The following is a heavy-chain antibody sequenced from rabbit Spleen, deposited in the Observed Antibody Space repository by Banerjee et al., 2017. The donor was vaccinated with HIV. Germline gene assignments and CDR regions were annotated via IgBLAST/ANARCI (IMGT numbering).Heavy chain of an antibody. J-gene: IGHJ4*01. CDR3: ARDGAGGSYFAL. CDR2: IDPVFGIT. D-gene: IGHD8-1*01. Sequence: QLEESAGGLVQPGGSLKLSCKASGFTLSSYYMNWVRQAPGKGLEWIGYIDPVFGITYYANWVNGRFSISRENAQNTVFLRMTSLTAADTATYFCARDGAGGSYFALWGQGTLAPS. V-gene: IGHV1S7*01. CDR1: GFTLSSYY.